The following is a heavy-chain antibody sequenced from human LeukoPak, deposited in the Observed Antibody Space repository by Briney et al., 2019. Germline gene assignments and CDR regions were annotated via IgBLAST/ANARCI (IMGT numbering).Heavy chain of an antibody. Sequence: GGSLRLSCAASGFTFSSYAMHWVRQAPGKGLEWVALISYDGTNKYYADSVKGRFTISRDNSKNTLYLQMNSLRVEDTAVYYCARDDDFWSGYSPDYWGQGTLVSVSS. J-gene: IGHJ4*02. CDR3: ARDDDFWSGYSPDY. CDR1: GFTFSSYA. V-gene: IGHV3-30-3*01. D-gene: IGHD3-3*01. CDR2: ISYDGTNK.